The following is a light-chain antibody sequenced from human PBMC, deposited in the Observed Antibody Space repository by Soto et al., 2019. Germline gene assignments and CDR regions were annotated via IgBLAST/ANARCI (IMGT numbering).Light chain of an antibody. V-gene: IGKV1-39*01. CDR2: FAS. CDR3: QQTDSVPYT. Sequence: DIQMTQSPSSLSASVGDRVTLTCRASQSISSYLNWYQLKPGRPPKLLIYFASSLQAGDPSRFSGAGSETDFTLTITDLQPEDFTSYFCQQTDSVPYTFGQGT. J-gene: IGKJ2*01. CDR1: QSISSY.